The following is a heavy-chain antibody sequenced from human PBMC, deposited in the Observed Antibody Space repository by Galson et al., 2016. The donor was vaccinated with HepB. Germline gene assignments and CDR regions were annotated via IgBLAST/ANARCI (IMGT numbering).Heavy chain of an antibody. V-gene: IGHV4-4*07. CDR1: NGSLSRYF. D-gene: IGHD3-9*01. CDR3: ARERPTPSGDWPYCFDS. J-gene: IGHJ4*02. CDR2: IYSNGNT. Sequence: ETLSLTCPVSNGSLSRYFWSWIRQPAGKGLEWIGRIYSNGNTRYNSSLQSRATMSLDMSKNQFSVRLISVTAADPAVYCCARERPTPSGDWPYCFDSWGQGALVTVSS.